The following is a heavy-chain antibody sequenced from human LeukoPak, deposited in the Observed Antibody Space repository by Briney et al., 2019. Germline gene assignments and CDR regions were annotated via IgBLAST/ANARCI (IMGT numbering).Heavy chain of an antibody. CDR3: ARGGSPGIAVAGTTYYYYGMDV. V-gene: IGHV1-2*02. Sequence: ASVKVSCKASGYTFTGYYMHWVRQAPGQGLEWMGWINPNSGGTNYVQKFQGRVTMTRDTSISTAYMELSRLRSDDTAVYYCARGGSPGIAVAGTTYYYYGMDVWGQGTTVTVSS. CDR1: GYTFTGYY. CDR2: INPNSGGT. J-gene: IGHJ6*02. D-gene: IGHD6-19*01.